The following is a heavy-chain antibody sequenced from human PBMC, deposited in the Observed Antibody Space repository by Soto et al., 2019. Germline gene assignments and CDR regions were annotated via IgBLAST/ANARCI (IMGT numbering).Heavy chain of an antibody. V-gene: IGHV1-3*01. CDR3: QLVATGQYYFDY. CDR1: GYTFTSYA. D-gene: IGHD5-12*01. J-gene: IGHJ4*02. CDR2: INAGNGNT. Sequence: QVQLVQSGAEVKKPGASVKVSCKASGYTFTSYAMHWVRQAPGQRLEWMGWINAGNGNTKYSQKFQGRXTIPRXXSASTAYMELSSLRSEDTAVYYCQLVATGQYYFDYWGQGTLVTVSS.